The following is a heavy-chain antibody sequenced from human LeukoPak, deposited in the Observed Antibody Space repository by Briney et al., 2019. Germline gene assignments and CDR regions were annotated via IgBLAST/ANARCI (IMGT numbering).Heavy chain of an antibody. CDR1: GGSISGYY. J-gene: IGHJ4*02. D-gene: IGHD1-26*01. V-gene: IGHV4-59*12. Sequence: SETLSLTCTVSGGSISGYYWSWIRQPPGKGLEWIGYIFYSGSTNYNPSLKSRVTMSVDTSKNQFSLKLSSVTAADTAVYYCARVSGSYTDYWGQGTLVTVSS. CDR2: IFYSGST. CDR3: ARVSGSYTDY.